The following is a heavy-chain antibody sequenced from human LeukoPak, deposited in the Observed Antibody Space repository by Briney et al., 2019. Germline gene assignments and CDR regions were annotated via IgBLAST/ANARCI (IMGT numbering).Heavy chain of an antibody. V-gene: IGHV4-59*12. CDR2: IYYSGST. J-gene: IGHJ4*02. CDR3: ARGRGPDY. Sequence: PSETLSLTCTVSGVSISSYYWSWIRQPPGKGLEWIGYIYYSGSTNYNPSLKSRVTISVDTSKNQFSLKLSSVTAADTAVYYCARGRGPDYWGQGTLVTVSS. CDR1: GVSISSYY.